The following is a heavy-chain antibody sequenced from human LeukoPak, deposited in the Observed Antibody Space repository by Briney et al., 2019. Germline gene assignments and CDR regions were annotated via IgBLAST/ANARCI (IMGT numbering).Heavy chain of an antibody. CDR3: ARDRAGYCSSRSCSQGGFDF. Sequence: ASVKVSCKASAYTFTGYYMHWVRQAPGQGLGWMGWINPNSGGTNYAQKFQGRLTMARDTSISTAYMELSRLTSDDTAVYYCARDRAGYCSSRSCSQGGFDFWGQGTLVTVSS. J-gene: IGHJ3*01. D-gene: IGHD2-2*01. CDR2: INPNSGGT. CDR1: AYTFTGYY. V-gene: IGHV1-2*02.